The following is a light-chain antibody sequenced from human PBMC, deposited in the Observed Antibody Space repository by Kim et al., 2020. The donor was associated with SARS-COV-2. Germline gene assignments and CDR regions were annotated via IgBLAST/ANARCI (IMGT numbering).Light chain of an antibody. Sequence: QSALTQPASVSGSPGQSITISCTGTSSHAGVYNYVSWYQQHPGKAPKLIIYEVSNRPSGLYNRFSGSKSCYTASLTISGLQAEDEADYYCCSYTSTNTWVFGGGTQLTVL. CDR1: SSHAGVYNY. CDR3: CSYTSTNTWV. CDR2: EVS. V-gene: IGLV2-14*01. J-gene: IGLJ3*02.